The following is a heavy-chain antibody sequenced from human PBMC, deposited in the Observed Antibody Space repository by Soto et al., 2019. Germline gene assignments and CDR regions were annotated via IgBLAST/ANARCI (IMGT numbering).Heavy chain of an antibody. J-gene: IGHJ4*02. CDR3: ARGLFSENYYSGGWYYFDS. D-gene: IGHD1-26*01. V-gene: IGHV4-34*01. CDR1: GGAFSGYS. CDR2: INHSGST. Sequence: SETLSLTCAVYGGAFSGYSWTWIRQSPGKGLEWIGQINHSGSTNSNPSLKSRVTISLVTSKNQFSLELPSVTAADTAVYYCARGLFSENYYSGGWYYFDSWGQGTLVTVSS.